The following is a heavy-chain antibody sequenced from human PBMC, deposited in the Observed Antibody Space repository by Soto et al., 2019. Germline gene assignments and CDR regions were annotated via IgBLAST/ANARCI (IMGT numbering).Heavy chain of an antibody. J-gene: IGHJ6*02. CDR3: ARGNTYYDILTGYYRARDGMDV. Sequence: QVQLVQSGAEVKKPGSSVKVSCKASGGTFSSYAISWVRQAPGQGLEWMGGIIPIFGTANYAQKFQGRVTITADESTSTAYMELSSLRSEDTAVYYCARGNTYYDILTGYYRARDGMDVWGQGTTVTVSS. V-gene: IGHV1-69*12. D-gene: IGHD3-9*01. CDR2: IIPIFGTA. CDR1: GGTFSSYA.